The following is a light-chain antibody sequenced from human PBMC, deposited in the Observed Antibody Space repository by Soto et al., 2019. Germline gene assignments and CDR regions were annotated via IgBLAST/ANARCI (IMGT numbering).Light chain of an antibody. CDR3: CSHAVSSTFGYV. Sequence: QSVLTQPASVSGSPGQSITISCTGTSSDVGSYNLVSWYQQHPGKAPKLMIYEVSKRPSGVSNRFSGSKSGNTASLTISGLQAEDEADYYCCSHAVSSTFGYVFGTGTKVPVL. J-gene: IGLJ1*01. CDR2: EVS. CDR1: SSDVGSYNL. V-gene: IGLV2-23*02.